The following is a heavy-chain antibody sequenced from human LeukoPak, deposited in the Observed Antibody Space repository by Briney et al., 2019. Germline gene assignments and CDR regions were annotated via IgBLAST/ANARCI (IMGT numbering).Heavy chain of an antibody. V-gene: IGHV4-38-2*02. D-gene: IGHD1-26*01. J-gene: IGHJ5*02. CDR3: ARPIRAWQLSSYSTPGPYNWFDP. CDR1: GYSISSGYY. CDR2: IYYSGST. Sequence: SETLSLTCTVSGYSISSGYYWGWIRQPPGKGLEWIGSIYYSGSTYYNPSLKSRVTISVDTSKNQFSLKLSSVTAADTAVYYCARPIRAWQLSSYSTPGPYNWFDPWGQGTLVTVSS.